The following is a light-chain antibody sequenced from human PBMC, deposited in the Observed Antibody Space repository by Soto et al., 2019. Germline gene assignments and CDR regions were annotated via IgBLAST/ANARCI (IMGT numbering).Light chain of an antibody. CDR1: QSVSNN. Sequence: EIVMTQSPATLSVSPGERATLSCRASQSVSNNLAWYQQKPGQAPRLLIYGASTRATGIPGRFSGSGSGTDFTLTISSLQSEDFAVYYCQQYNNLPRTFGHGTKVEIK. V-gene: IGKV3-15*01. CDR2: GAS. J-gene: IGKJ1*01. CDR3: QQYNNLPRT.